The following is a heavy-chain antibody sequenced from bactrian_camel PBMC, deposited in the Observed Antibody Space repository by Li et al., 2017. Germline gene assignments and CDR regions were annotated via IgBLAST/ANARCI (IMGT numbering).Heavy chain of an antibody. CDR2: IDSDGST. J-gene: IGHJ6*01. D-gene: IGHD6*01. V-gene: IGHV3S10*01. CDR3: AAEYGGSFYEVPDVFGY. Sequence: QLVESGGGSVQAGGSLILSCAASGYTYNGYCMYWFRQAPGKEREGVASIDSDGSTVYADTVKGRFTISKDNAKNTVYLQMNSLKLEDTAVYYCAAEYGGSFYEVPDVFGYWGQGTQVTVS. CDR1: GYTYNGYC.